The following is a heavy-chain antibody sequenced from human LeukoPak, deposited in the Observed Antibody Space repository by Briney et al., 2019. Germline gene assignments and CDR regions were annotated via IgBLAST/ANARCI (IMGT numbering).Heavy chain of an antibody. D-gene: IGHD3-10*01. J-gene: IGHJ4*02. CDR3: ARDVITMVRGVDIDY. CDR1: GYTFTSYG. V-gene: IGHV1-18*01. Sequence: GASVKVSCKASGYTFTSYGISWVRQAPGQGLEWMGWISAYNGNTNYAQKLQGRVTMTTDTSTSTDYMELRSLRSDDTAVYYCARDVITMVRGVDIDYWGQGTLVTVSS. CDR2: ISAYNGNT.